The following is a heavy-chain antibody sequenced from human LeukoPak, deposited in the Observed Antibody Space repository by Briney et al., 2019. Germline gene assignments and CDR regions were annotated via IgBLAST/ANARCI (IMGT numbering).Heavy chain of an antibody. CDR3: AKESSSGYYFDY. CDR1: GFTFDDYA. V-gene: IGHV3-9*03. Sequence: GRSLRLSCAASGFTFDDYAMQWVRQAPGKGLEWVSGVSWNSDSIGYADSVKGRFTISRDNAKNSLYLQMNSLRAEDMALYYCAKESSSGYYFDYWGQGTLVTVSS. J-gene: IGHJ4*02. CDR2: VSWNSDSI. D-gene: IGHD6-19*01.